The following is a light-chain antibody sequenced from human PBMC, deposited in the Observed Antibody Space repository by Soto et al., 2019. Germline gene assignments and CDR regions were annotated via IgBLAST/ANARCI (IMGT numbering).Light chain of an antibody. Sequence: SYELTQPPSVSVAPGKAARITCGGNNIGSKSVHWYQQKPRQAPVLVIYYDSDRPAGIPERFSGSNSGNTATLTISRVEAGDDADYYCQVWDSSSDHRVFGGGTKLTVL. J-gene: IGLJ2*01. CDR3: QVWDSSSDHRV. CDR2: YDS. CDR1: NIGSKS. V-gene: IGLV3-21*04.